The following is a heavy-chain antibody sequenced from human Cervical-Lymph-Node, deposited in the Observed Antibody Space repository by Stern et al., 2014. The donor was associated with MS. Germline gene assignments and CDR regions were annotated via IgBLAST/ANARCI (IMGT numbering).Heavy chain of an antibody. D-gene: IGHD6-19*01. V-gene: IGHV3-9*01. CDR3: AKVSGYSSGWYGY. J-gene: IGHJ4*02. Sequence: VQLVQSGGGLVQPGRSLRLSCAASGFTFDDYAMHWVRQAPGKGLEGVSGISWNSGNIGYADSVKGRFTISRDNAKNSLYLQMNSLRAEDTALYYCAKVSGYSSGWYGYWGQGTLVTVSS. CDR2: ISWNSGNI. CDR1: GFTFDDYA.